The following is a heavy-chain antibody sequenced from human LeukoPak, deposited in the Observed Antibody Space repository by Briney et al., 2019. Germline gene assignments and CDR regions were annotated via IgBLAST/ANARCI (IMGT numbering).Heavy chain of an antibody. Sequence: GGSLRLSCAASGFTFTDYYMSWIRQAPGKGLEWVSYISSSGSTIYYADSVKGRFIISRDNAKNSLYLQMNSLRAEDAAVYYCAGVPLNFDAFDIWGQGTMVTVSS. CDR2: ISSSGSTI. J-gene: IGHJ3*02. V-gene: IGHV3-11*01. CDR3: AGVPLNFDAFDI. CDR1: GFTFTDYY.